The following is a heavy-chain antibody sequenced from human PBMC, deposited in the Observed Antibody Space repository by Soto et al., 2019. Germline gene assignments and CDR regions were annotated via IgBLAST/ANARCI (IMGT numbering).Heavy chain of an antibody. CDR2: IYYSGST. CDR3: ARGRYCLTGRCFPNWFDS. CDR1: GGSISSYY. D-gene: IGHD7-27*01. J-gene: IGHJ5*01. Sequence: SETLSLTCTVSGGSISSYYWSWIRQPPGKGLEWIGYIYYSGSTNYNPSLKSRVTISVDTSKSQFSLNVTSVTAADTAVYFCARGRYCLTGRCFPNWFDSWGQGALVTVSS. V-gene: IGHV4-59*08.